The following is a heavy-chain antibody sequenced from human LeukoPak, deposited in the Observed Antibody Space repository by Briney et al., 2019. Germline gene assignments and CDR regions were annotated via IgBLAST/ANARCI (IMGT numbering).Heavy chain of an antibody. Sequence: GGSLRLSCAASGFTFSSYEMNWVRQAPGKGLEWVSYISSSGSTIYYADSVKGRFTISRDNAKNSLYLQMNSLRAEDTAVYYCASEEIVPAAYFDYWGQGTLVTVSS. V-gene: IGHV3-48*03. CDR2: ISSSGSTI. J-gene: IGHJ4*02. CDR3: ASEEIVPAAYFDY. D-gene: IGHD2-2*01. CDR1: GFTFSSYE.